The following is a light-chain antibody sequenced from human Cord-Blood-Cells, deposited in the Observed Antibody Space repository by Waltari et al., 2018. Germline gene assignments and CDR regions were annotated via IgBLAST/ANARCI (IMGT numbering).Light chain of an antibody. CDR2: EVS. CDR1: STDAAGYNY. Sequence: QSALTQPPPASGSPGQSVTIPCTGTSTDAAGYNYVSWYQQPPGNAPKLMRYEVSKRPSGVPDRFAGSKSGNTASLTVSGLQAEDEADYYCSSYAGSNNYVFGTGTKVTVL. CDR3: SSYAGSNNYV. V-gene: IGLV2-8*01. J-gene: IGLJ1*01.